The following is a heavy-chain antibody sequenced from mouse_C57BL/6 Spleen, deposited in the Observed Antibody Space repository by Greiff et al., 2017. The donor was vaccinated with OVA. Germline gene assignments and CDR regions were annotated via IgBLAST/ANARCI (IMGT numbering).Heavy chain of an antibody. J-gene: IGHJ1*03. D-gene: IGHD2-3*01. Sequence: VHVKQSVAELVRPGASVKLSCTASGFNIKNTYMHWVKQRPEQGLEWIGRIDPANGNTKYAPKFQGKATITADTSSNTAYLQLSSLTSEDTAIYYCASYDGYYVGYFDVWGTGTTVTVSS. CDR3: ASYDGYYVGYFDV. CDR1: GFNIKNTY. CDR2: IDPANGNT. V-gene: IGHV14-3*01.